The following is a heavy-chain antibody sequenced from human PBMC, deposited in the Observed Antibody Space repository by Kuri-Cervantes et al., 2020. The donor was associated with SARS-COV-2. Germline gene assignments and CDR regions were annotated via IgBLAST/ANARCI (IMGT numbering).Heavy chain of an antibody. CDR1: GGSISSSSYY. CDR3: ATDDYGDYRRLD. D-gene: IGHD4-17*01. CDR2: TYYSGST. Sequence: SETLSPTCTVSGGSISSSSYYWGWIRQPTGKGLEWIGSTYYSGSTYYNPSLKSRVTISVATSKNQFSLQLSSVTAADTAVYYCATDDYGDYRRLDWGQGTPVTVSS. V-gene: IGHV4-39*01. J-gene: IGHJ4*02.